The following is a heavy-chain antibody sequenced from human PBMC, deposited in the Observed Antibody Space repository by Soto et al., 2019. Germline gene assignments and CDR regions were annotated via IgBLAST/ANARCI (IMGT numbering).Heavy chain of an antibody. CDR3: ARGVTARLPAWGYYYYGMDV. CDR1: GGTFSSYA. Sequence: QVQLVQSGAEVKKPGSSVKVSCKASGGTFSSYAISWVRQAPGQGLEWMGGIIPIFGTANYAQKFQGRVTLTADISASSAYRELSSLRSEEMAVYYCARGVTARLPAWGYYYYGMDVWGQGTTVTVSS. CDR2: IIPIFGTA. J-gene: IGHJ6*02. D-gene: IGHD6-6*01. V-gene: IGHV1-69*06.